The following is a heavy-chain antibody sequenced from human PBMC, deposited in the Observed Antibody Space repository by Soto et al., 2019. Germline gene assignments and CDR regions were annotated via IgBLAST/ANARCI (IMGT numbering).Heavy chain of an antibody. CDR3: VREPWGFSGTWYDY. CDR2: INHDGSKT. J-gene: IGHJ4*02. Sequence: GGSLRLSCAASQFSFSSYWMHWVRQVPGKGPAWVSRINHDGSKTEYADSVKGRFTISRDNTNNTLYLQMNSLRVEDTAMYYCVREPWGFSGTWYDYWGQGTLVSVSS. D-gene: IGHD6-13*01. V-gene: IGHV3-74*01. CDR1: QFSFSSYW.